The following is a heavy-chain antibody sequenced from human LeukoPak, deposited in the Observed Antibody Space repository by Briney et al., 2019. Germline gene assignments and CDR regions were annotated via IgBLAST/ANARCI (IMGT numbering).Heavy chain of an antibody. J-gene: IGHJ4*02. D-gene: IGHD5-18*01. CDR2: INHSGST. Sequence: SETLSLTCADHGGSFSGYYWSWIRQPPGKGLEWIGEINHSGSTNYNPSLKSRVTISVDTSKYQFSLMLSSVTAADTAVYYCASSGYSYGYDYWGQGTLVTVSS. CDR1: GGSFSGYY. CDR3: ASSGYSYGYDY. V-gene: IGHV4-34*01.